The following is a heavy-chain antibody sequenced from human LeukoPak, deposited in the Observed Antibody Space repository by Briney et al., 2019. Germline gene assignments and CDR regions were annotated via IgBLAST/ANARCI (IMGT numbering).Heavy chain of an antibody. Sequence: SETLSLTCTVSGGSISSSSYYWGWIRQPPGTGLEWIGSIYYSGSTYYNPSLKSRVTISVDTSKNQFSLKLSSVTAADTAVYSXXXXXXXXXXPHYYYYYMDVWGKGTTVTISS. CDR3: XXXXXXXXXPHYYYYYMDV. CDR2: IYYSGST. CDR1: GGSISSSSYY. V-gene: IGHV4-39*01. J-gene: IGHJ6*03.